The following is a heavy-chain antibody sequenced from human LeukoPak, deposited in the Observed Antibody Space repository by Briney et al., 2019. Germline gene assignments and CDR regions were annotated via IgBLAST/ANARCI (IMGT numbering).Heavy chain of an antibody. D-gene: IGHD4-17*01. CDR3: ARARGYGDYGDAFEI. CDR1: GGSFSGYY. J-gene: IGHJ3*02. V-gene: IGHV4-34*01. Sequence: PSETLSLTCAVYGGSFSGYYWSWIRQPPGKGLEWIGEINHTGSTNYNPSLKSRVTISVDKSKNQFSLNLNSVTAADTAVYYCARARGYGDYGDAFEIWGQGTTVTVSS. CDR2: INHTGST.